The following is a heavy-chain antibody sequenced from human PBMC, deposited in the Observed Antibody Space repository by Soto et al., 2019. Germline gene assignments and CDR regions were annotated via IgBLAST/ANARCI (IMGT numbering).Heavy chain of an antibody. CDR1: GGSFSGYY. CDR2: INHSGGT. Sequence: SETLSLTCAVYGGSFSGYYWSWIRQPPGKGLEWIGEINHSGGTNYNPSLKSRVTISVDTSKNQFSLKLSSVTAADTAVYYCARGIPPYYDFWSGYRTPRYYYYGMDVWGQGTTVTVSS. V-gene: IGHV4-34*01. J-gene: IGHJ6*01. D-gene: IGHD3-3*01. CDR3: ARGIPPYYDFWSGYRTPRYYYYGMDV.